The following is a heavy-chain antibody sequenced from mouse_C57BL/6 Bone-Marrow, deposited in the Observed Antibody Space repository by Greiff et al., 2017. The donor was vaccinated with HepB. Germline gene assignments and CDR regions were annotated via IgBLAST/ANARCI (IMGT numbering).Heavy chain of an antibody. V-gene: IGHV3-6*01. CDR2: ISYDGSN. CDR1: GYSITSGYY. J-gene: IGHJ3*01. CDR3: ARDPYDYDGFAY. Sequence: DVQLQESGPGLVKPSQSLSLTCSVTGYSITSGYYWNWIRQFPGNKLEWMGYISYDGSNNYNPSLKNRISITRDTSKNQFFLKLNSVTTEDTATYYCARDPYDYDGFAYWGQGTLVTVSA. D-gene: IGHD2-4*01.